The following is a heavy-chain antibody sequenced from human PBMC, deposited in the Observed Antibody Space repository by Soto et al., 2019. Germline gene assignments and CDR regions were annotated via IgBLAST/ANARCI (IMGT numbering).Heavy chain of an antibody. Sequence: QVHLVKSGGGLVKPGGSLRLSCAASGFTFSDYYMSWIRQAPGKGLEWVSYISSSDSIIYYADSVKGRFTISRDNAKNSLYLQMNSLRAEDTAVYYCARDLGYYDSSGYFDYWGQGTLVTVSS. D-gene: IGHD3-22*01. CDR3: ARDLGYYDSSGYFDY. CDR2: ISSSDSII. V-gene: IGHV3-11*01. CDR1: GFTFSDYY. J-gene: IGHJ4*02.